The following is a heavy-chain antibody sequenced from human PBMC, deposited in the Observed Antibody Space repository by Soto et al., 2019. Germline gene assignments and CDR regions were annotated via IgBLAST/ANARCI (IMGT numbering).Heavy chain of an antibody. CDR3: AKDGVHCSSTSCYVYYYYGMDV. J-gene: IGHJ6*02. CDR2: ISYDGSNK. V-gene: IGHV3-30*18. D-gene: IGHD2-2*01. CDR1: GFTFSSYG. Sequence: GGSLRLSCAASGFTFSSYGMHWVRQAPGKGLEWVAVISYDGSNKYYADSVKGRFTISRDNSKNTLYLQMNSLRAEDTAVYYCAKDGVHCSSTSCYVYYYYGMDVWGQGTTVTVSS.